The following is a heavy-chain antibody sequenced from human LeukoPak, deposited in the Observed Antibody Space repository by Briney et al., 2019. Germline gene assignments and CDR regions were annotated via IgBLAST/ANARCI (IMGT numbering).Heavy chain of an antibody. J-gene: IGHJ5*02. CDR3: AFDFGGYSDT. CDR1: GFTFSSYA. V-gene: IGHV3-30*04. CDR2: ISYDGSNK. D-gene: IGHD3-10*01. Sequence: GGSLRLSCAASGFTFSSYAMHWVRQAPGKGLEWVAVISYDGSNKYYADSVKGRFTISRDNARDTLYLQMNSLRVEDTAMCYCAFDFGGYSDTWGQGTLVTVSS.